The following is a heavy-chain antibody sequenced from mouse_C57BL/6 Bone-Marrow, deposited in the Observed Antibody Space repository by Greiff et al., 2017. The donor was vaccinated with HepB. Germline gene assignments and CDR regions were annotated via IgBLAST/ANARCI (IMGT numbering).Heavy chain of an antibody. CDR2: IDPENGDT. Sequence: EVKLVESGAELVRPGASVKLSCTASGFNIKDDYMHWVKQRPEQGLEWIGWIDPENGDTEYASKFQGKATITADTSSNTAYLQLSSLTSEDTAVYYCTEDYDGYFDVWGTGTTVTVSS. CDR1: GFNIKDDY. J-gene: IGHJ1*03. D-gene: IGHD2-4*01. V-gene: IGHV14-4*01. CDR3: TEDYDGYFDV.